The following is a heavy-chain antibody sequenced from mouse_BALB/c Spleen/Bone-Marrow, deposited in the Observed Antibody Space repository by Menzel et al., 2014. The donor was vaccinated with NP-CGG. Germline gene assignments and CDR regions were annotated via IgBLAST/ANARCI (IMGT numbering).Heavy chain of an antibody. CDR2: INDGGSYT. CDR1: GFTFSDHY. J-gene: IGHJ4*01. D-gene: IGHD2-1*01. Sequence: EVRVVDSGGGLVKPGGSLKLSCAVSGFTFSDHYMYWVRQNPEKRLEWVATINDGGSYTYYPDSVKGRFTISRDSAKNDLYLQMSSLKSEDTAMYYCARDGNFAMDYWGQGTSVTVSS. V-gene: IGHV5-4*02. CDR3: ARDGNFAMDY.